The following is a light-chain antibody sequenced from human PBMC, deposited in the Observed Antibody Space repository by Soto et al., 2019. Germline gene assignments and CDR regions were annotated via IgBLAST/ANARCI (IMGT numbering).Light chain of an antibody. Sequence: QSALTQPPSASVSPVQSVTISCTGTSSDVGGYNYVSWYQQHPGKAPKLMTYEVSKRPSGVPDRFSGAKSGNTASLTVSWLQADDESAYDCSSYAGSNKVVFCGGTKLTV. J-gene: IGLJ3*02. CDR2: EVS. CDR1: SSDVGGYNY. CDR3: SSYAGSNKVV. V-gene: IGLV2-8*01.